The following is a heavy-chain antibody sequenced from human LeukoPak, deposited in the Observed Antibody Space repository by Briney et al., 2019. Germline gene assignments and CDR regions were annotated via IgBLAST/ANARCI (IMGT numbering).Heavy chain of an antibody. V-gene: IGHV1-18*01. J-gene: IGHJ4*02. CDR1: GYTFTSYD. CDR2: ISAYNGNT. D-gene: IGHD3-22*01. Sequence: ASVKVSCKASGYTFTSYDISWLRQAPGQGLEWMGRISAYNGNTNYAQKLQGRVTMTTDTFTRTAYMELRSLRSDDTAVYFCAREYYDYYEGFDYWGQGTLVTVSS. CDR3: AREYYDYYEGFDY.